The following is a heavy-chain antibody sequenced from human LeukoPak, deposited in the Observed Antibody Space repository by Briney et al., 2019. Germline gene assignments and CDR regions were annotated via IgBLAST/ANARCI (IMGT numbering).Heavy chain of an antibody. D-gene: IGHD3-22*01. J-gene: IGHJ3*02. Sequence: LTGGCLRLSCAASGLTLSSDAMGWVRQAPGKGLEWVSAISGRVGRPYNADYVKGRFPICSDNSKNTLYLQMNSLRAEDTAVYYCAKDGRRGYYYDSSGYPHGAFDIWGQGTMVTVSS. V-gene: IGHV3-23*01. CDR3: AKDGRRGYYYDSSGYPHGAFDI. CDR2: ISGRVGRP. CDR1: GLTLSSDA.